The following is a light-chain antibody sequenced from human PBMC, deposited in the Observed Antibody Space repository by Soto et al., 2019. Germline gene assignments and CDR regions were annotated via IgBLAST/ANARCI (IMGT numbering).Light chain of an antibody. Sequence: DIMMTQSPDSLAVSLGERATINCKSSQSVIHTSNNKSYLAWYQQKAGQPPELLLYWASTRDSGVPDRFSGSGSGTNFTLTINSLQAEDVAVYYCQQYYTTPRTFGQGTKVEIK. CDR3: QQYYTTPRT. CDR1: QSVIHTSNNKSY. J-gene: IGKJ2*01. V-gene: IGKV4-1*01. CDR2: WAS.